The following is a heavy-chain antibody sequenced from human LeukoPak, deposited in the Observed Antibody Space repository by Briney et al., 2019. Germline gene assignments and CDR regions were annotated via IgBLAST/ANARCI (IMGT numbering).Heavy chain of an antibody. Sequence: GSLRLSCAASGFFLSRYTMNWVRQPPGKGLEWIGSIYYSGNTYYNASLKSQVSISIDTSKNQFSLRLTSVTAADTAVYYCARQTGSGLFILPGGQGTLVTVSS. J-gene: IGHJ4*02. D-gene: IGHD3/OR15-3a*01. CDR1: GFFLSRYT. V-gene: IGHV4-39*01. CDR2: IYYSGNT. CDR3: ARQTGSGLFILP.